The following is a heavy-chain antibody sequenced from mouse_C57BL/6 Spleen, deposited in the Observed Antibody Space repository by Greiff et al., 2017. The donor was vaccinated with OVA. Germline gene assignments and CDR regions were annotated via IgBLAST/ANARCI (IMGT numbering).Heavy chain of an antibody. CDR1: GFSLTSYG. CDR2: IWSGGST. Sequence: VQLQQSGPGLVQPSQSLSITCTVSGFSLTSYGVHWVRQPPGKGLEWLGVIWSGGSTNYNAAFISRLSISKDNSKSQVFFKMNSLQADDTAIYYCAKGFTTVVEGDYYAMDYWGQGTSVTVSS. J-gene: IGHJ4*01. CDR3: AKGFTTVVEGDYYAMDY. V-gene: IGHV2-4*01. D-gene: IGHD1-1*01.